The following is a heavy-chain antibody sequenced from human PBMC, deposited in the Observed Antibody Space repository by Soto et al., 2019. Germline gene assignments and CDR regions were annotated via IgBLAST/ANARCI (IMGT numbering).Heavy chain of an antibody. CDR1: GYTFSDYY. D-gene: IGHD3-3*01. CDR3: AREGVAIFGVVAY. V-gene: IGHV1-2*02. CDR2: IHTKSGTT. Sequence: QVQVVQSGTEVKKPGASVKVSCRASGYTFSDYYMHWIRQAPGQGPEWMGWIHTKSGTTHYAQDFQGRVTLTRDTSISTAYMELSRLTSDDTAVYFCAREGVAIFGVVAYWGQGTQVAVGS. J-gene: IGHJ4*02.